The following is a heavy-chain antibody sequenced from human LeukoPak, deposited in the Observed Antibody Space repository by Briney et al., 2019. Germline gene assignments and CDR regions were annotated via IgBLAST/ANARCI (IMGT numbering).Heavy chain of an antibody. CDR2: IDHTGST. J-gene: IGHJ6*03. CDR3: ARGRVSSSTWYSTYYYFFYMD. V-gene: IGHV4-59*01. D-gene: IGHD4-11*01. Sequence: SATLSLTCAVSDASITMYYWTWIRPPPGEGLEWIGYIDHTGSTKFKPSLNGRVSISRDTSNDFFSLRLRSVTAADTAVYFCARGRVSSSTWYSTYYYFFYMDFGAKGPRSPSP. CDR1: DASITMYY.